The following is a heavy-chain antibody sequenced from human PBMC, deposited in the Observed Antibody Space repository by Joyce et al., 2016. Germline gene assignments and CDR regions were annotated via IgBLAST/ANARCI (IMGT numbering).Heavy chain of an antibody. D-gene: IGHD3-10*01. V-gene: IGHV4-31*03. CDR1: GGSISSGCHY. J-gene: IGHJ4*02. Sequence: VQLQESGPGLVKPSQTLSVTCTVPGGSISSGCHYWSWVRQQPGKGQNWSGYSSTSGSAYYNPALQTRVTISLDTSKNKFSLNLNSVTAADTAVFYCARVTIILLRYGEYRGGVFDSWGQGTLVTVST. CDR3: ARVTIILLRYGEYRGGVFDS. CDR2: SSTSGSA.